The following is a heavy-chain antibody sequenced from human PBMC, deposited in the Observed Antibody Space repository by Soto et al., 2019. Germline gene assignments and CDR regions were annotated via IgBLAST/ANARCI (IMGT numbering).Heavy chain of an antibody. CDR2: IIPISGSP. J-gene: IGHJ4*02. Sequence: QVQLVQSGAEVKQPGSSVKVSCKASGGTFSSFAIGWVRQAPGPGLEWMGGIIPISGSPNYAQKFQGRITITADESTSTAYMELSGLRSEDTALYYCAASGFSYGGEFDYWGQGTLVTVSS. CDR3: AASGFSYGGEFDY. V-gene: IGHV1-69*01. CDR1: GGTFSSFA. D-gene: IGHD5-18*01.